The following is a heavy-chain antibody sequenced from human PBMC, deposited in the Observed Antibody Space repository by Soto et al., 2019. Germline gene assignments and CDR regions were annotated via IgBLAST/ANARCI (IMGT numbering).Heavy chain of an antibody. CDR2: IYYSGST. Sequence: QLQLQESGPGLVKPSETLSLTCTVSGGSISSSSYYWGWIRQPPGKGLEWIGSIYYSGSTYYNPSLKSRVPISVDTSKNQFSLKLSSVTAADTAVYYCARHSKSYSSGQPFDYWGQGTLVTVSS. D-gene: IGHD6-19*01. CDR1: GGSISSSSYY. J-gene: IGHJ4*02. CDR3: ARHSKSYSSGQPFDY. V-gene: IGHV4-39*01.